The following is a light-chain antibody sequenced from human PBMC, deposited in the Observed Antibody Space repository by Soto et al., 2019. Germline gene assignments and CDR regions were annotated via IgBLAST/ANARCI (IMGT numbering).Light chain of an antibody. J-gene: IGKJ2*01. CDR1: QDIRSA. V-gene: IGKV1D-13*01. Sequence: AIQLTQSPSSLSASPGDRVTITCRASQDIRSALAWYRQNPGAAPKLLIYDVSTLESGVPSRFSGSGSGTDFTLTISSLQPEDFATFDCQQFKNYPSTFGQGTKVEIK. CDR2: DVS. CDR3: QQFKNYPST.